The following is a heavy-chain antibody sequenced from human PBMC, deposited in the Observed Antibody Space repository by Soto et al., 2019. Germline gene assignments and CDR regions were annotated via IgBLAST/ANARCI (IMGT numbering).Heavy chain of an antibody. CDR1: GFLFSRFG. CDR3: ASDDEYDDTGVDY. J-gene: IGHJ4*02. D-gene: IGHD1-1*01. V-gene: IGHV3-33*01. Sequence: QVQLVESGGGVVQPGTSLRLSCAASGFLFSRFGMHWVRQAPGKGLEWVAVIVKHGGRKDYADSVGGRFTISRDNSRNTLFLEMSSLRVEDTAIYYCASDDEYDDTGVDYWGQGTLVTVSS. CDR2: IVKHGGRK.